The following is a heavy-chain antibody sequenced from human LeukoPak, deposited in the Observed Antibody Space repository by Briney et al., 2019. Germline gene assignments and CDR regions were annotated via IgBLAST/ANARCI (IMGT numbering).Heavy chain of an antibody. V-gene: IGHV3-33*01. D-gene: IGHD3-22*01. CDR2: IWYDGSNK. J-gene: IGHJ4*02. Sequence: GGSLRLSCAASGFTFSSYGMHWVRQAPGKGLEWVAVIWYDGSNKYYADSVKGRFTISRDNSKNTLYLQMNSLRAEDTAVYYCARESSGYYYSHFDYWGQGTLVTVSS. CDR3: ARESSGYYYSHFDY. CDR1: GFTFSSYG.